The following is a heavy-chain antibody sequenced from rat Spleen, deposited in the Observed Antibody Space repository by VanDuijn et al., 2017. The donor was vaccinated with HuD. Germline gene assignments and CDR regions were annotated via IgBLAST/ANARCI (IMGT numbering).Heavy chain of an antibody. V-gene: IGHV5-7*01. D-gene: IGHD5-1*01. CDR1: GFTFSDYN. J-gene: IGHJ2*01. CDR2: INTDGDST. Sequence: EVQLVESGGGLVQPGRSLKLSCAASGFTFSDYNMAWVRQAPKKGLEWVATINTDGDSTSYPDSVKGRFAISSDDAKSTLYLQMNSLRSEDTATYYCTTQWELYHWGQGVMVTVSS. CDR3: TTQWELYH.